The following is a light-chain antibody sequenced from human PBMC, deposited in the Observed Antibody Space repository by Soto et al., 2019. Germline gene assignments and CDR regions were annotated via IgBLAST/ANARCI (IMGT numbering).Light chain of an antibody. CDR2: EGS. CDR1: SSDVGSYNL. Sequence: QSALTQPASVSGSAGQSITISCTGTSSDVGSYNLVSWFQQHPGKAPKLMIYEGSKRPSGVSNRFSGSKSGNTASLTISGLQAEDEADYYCCSYAVTNILVVGGGTKLTVL. J-gene: IGLJ2*01. V-gene: IGLV2-23*01. CDR3: CSYAVTNILV.